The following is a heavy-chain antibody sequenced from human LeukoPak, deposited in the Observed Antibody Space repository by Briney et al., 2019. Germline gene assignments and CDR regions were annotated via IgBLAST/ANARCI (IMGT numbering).Heavy chain of an antibody. V-gene: IGHV3-48*01. CDR3: AREVGAGGNNLYWTSDL. D-gene: IGHD1-26*01. Sequence: GGSLRLSCAASGFTVSSNYMSWVCQAPAKGLEWLSYISSNAESIHYADSVRGPFTTSRDSAKNSLYLQMNSLPAEDMAIYYWAREVGAGGNNLYWTSDLWGRGTLVTVSS. J-gene: IGHJ2*01. CDR1: GFTVSSNY. CDR2: ISSNAESI.